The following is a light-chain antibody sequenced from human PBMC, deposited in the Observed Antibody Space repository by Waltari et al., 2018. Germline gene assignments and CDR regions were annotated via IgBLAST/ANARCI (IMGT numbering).Light chain of an antibody. CDR3: QQYDSYSLT. CDR2: DAS. J-gene: IGKJ4*01. CDR1: QSISTW. Sequence: DIQMTQSPSTLSASVGDRVTITCRASQSISTWLAWYQQKPGEAPKYLIYDASSLESGVPSRFSGSGSGTEFTLTISSLQPDDFATYYCQQYDSYSLTFGGGTKVEIK. V-gene: IGKV1-5*01.